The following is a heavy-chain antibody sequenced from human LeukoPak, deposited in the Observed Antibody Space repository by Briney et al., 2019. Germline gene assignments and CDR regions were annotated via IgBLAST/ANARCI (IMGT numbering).Heavy chain of an antibody. CDR1: GYTFTSYY. J-gene: IGHJ6*03. CDR2: INPSGGST. V-gene: IGHV1-46*01. D-gene: IGHD3-10*01. Sequence: ASVKVSCKASGYTFTSYYMHWVRQAPGQGLEWMGIINPSGGSTSCAQKFQGRVTMTRDMSTSTVYMELSSLRSEDTAVYYCARGPDGSGSGRHYYYYYMDVWGKGTTVTVSS. CDR3: ARGPDGSGSGRHYYYYYMDV.